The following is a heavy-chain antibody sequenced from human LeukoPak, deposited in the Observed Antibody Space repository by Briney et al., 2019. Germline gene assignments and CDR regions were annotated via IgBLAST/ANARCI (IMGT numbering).Heavy chain of an antibody. Sequence: PSETLSLTCTVSGDSISSYYWSWIRQPPGKGLEWIANIHYSGTTNYNPSLKSRVTISIDTSKNQFSLRLSSVTATDTAVYYCVKAAAGPHDAFDIWGQGTMVTVSS. CDR2: IHYSGTT. V-gene: IGHV4-59*08. J-gene: IGHJ3*02. D-gene: IGHD6-13*01. CDR1: GDSISSYY. CDR3: VKAAAGPHDAFDI.